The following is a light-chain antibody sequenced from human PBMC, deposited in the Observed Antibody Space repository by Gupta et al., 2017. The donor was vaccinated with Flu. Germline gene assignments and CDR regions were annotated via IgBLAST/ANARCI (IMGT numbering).Light chain of an antibody. CDR1: QSLLHSNGYNY. CDR3: RQALQNPPWT. Sequence: DIVMTQSPLSLPVTPGEPASISCRSSQSLLHSNGYNYLDWYLQKPGQAPQLLIYLGSNRDSGVPDRFSGSGSGTDFTLKISRGEAEDVGIYYCRQALQNPPWTFGQGTKVEIK. CDR2: LGS. V-gene: IGKV2-28*01. J-gene: IGKJ1*01.